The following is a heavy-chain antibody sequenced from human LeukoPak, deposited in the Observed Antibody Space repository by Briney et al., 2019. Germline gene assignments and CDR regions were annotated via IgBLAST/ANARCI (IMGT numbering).Heavy chain of an antibody. CDR1: GFTFSSYG. CDR3: ARDITMVRGVIEGIDY. J-gene: IGHJ4*02. V-gene: IGHV3-33*01. Sequence: GRSLRLSCAASGFTFSSYGVHWVRQAPGKGLEWVAVIWYDESDKYYGDSVKGRFTISRDNSKNTLYLQTNSLRAEDAAVYYCARDITMVRGVIEGIDYWGQGTLVTVSS. D-gene: IGHD3-10*01. CDR2: IWYDESDK.